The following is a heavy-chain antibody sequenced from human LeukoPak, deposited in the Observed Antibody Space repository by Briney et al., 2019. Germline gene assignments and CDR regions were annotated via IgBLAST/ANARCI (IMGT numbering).Heavy chain of an antibody. J-gene: IGHJ4*02. Sequence: GGSLRLSCAASGFTFRSYEMNWVRQAPGKGLAGVSYIDTRGSTRHYADSVKGRFTISRDNAKNSLYLQMNSLRAEDTAVYYCARDSSGYQWGQGTLVTVSS. D-gene: IGHD3-22*01. V-gene: IGHV3-48*03. CDR1: GFTFRSYE. CDR3: ARDSSGYQ. CDR2: IDTRGSTR.